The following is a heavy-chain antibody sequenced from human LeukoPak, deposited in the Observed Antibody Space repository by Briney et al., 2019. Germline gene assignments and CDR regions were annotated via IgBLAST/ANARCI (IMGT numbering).Heavy chain of an antibody. V-gene: IGHV4-61*02. J-gene: IGHJ4*02. CDR2: IYTSGST. CDR3: ARAAWPLTAVFDY. Sequence: SQTLSLTCTVSGGSVSRGSYFWSWIRQPAGKGLEWIGRIYTSGSTSYNPSLKSRVTISLGTSKNQFSLKVSSVTAADTAVYYCARAAWPLTAVFDYWGQGILVTVSS. D-gene: IGHD5-24*01. CDR1: GGSVSRGSYF.